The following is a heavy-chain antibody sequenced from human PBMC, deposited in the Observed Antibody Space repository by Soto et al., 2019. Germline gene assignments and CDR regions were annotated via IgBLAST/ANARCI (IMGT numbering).Heavy chain of an antibody. CDR1: GGSISSGGYY. CDR3: AREGGIVGATAADY. Sequence: QVQPQESGPGLVKPSQTLSLTCTVSGGSISSGGYYWSWIRQHPGKGLEWIGYIYYSGSTYYNPSLKRRVTTSVDTSKNQFSLKLSSVTAADTAVYYCAREGGIVGATAADYWGQGTLVTVSS. CDR2: IYYSGST. V-gene: IGHV4-31*03. J-gene: IGHJ4*02. D-gene: IGHD1-26*01.